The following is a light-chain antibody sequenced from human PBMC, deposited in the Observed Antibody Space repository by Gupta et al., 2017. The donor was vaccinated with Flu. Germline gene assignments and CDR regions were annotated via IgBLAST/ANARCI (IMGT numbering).Light chain of an antibody. Sequence: LGERATINCQSSQSVLYSSNNKNYLAWYQQKPGQPPKLLIYWASTRESGVPDRFSGSGSGTDFTLTISSLQAEDVAVYYCQQYYSSLPYTFGQGTKLEIK. CDR2: WAS. J-gene: IGKJ2*01. CDR1: QSVLYSSNNKNY. CDR3: QQYYSSLPYT. V-gene: IGKV4-1*01.